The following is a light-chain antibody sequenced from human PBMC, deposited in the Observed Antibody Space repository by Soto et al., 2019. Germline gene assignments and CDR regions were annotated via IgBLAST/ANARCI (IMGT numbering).Light chain of an antibody. J-gene: IGKJ1*01. CDR2: GAS. CDR1: QSVSSTY. CDR3: QQYGSSSWT. V-gene: IGKV3-20*01. Sequence: EIVLTQSPGTLSLSPGERATLSCRASQSVSSTYFAWYQQQPGQAPRLLIYGASNRATGIPDRFSGSGSGTDFTLTISRLEPEDLAVYYCQQYGSSSWTFGQGTKVEIK.